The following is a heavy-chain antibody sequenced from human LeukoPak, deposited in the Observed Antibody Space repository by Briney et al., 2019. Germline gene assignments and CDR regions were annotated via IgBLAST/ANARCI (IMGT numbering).Heavy chain of an antibody. D-gene: IGHD2-15*01. CDR2: INHSGST. Sequence: SSETLSPTCAVYGGSFSGYYWSWIRQPPGKGLEWIGEINHSGSTNYNPSLKSRVTISVDTSKNQFSLKLSSVTAADTAVYYCARGPSVAARLDYWGQGTLVTVSS. J-gene: IGHJ4*02. CDR1: GGSFSGYY. V-gene: IGHV4-34*01. CDR3: ARGPSVAARLDY.